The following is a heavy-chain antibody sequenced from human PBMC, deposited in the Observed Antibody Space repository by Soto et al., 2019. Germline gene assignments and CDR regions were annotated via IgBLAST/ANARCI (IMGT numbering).Heavy chain of an antibody. CDR1: GFSLSTTGVG. V-gene: IGHV2-5*02. CDR2: MYWADYK. D-gene: IGHD1-26*01. Sequence: QITLKESGPTLVKPTQTLTLTCTFSGFSLSTTGVGVGWIRQPPGKALEWLALMYWADYKRYIPSLKSRLTNPNATSKNQLVLTMTTMDPVETATYYCAHRQGSIVVNGDNWFEPWGQGTLVTVSS. J-gene: IGHJ5*02. CDR3: AHRQGSIVVNGDNWFEP.